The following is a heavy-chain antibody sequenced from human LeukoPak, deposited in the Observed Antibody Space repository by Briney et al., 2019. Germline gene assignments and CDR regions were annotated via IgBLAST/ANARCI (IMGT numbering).Heavy chain of an antibody. D-gene: IGHD5-18*01. CDR3: ARRRYSYALHDY. J-gene: IGHJ4*02. CDR2: IYYSGST. V-gene: IGHV4-39*07. CDR1: GGSISSSSYY. Sequence: SETLSLTCTVSGGSISSSSYYWGWIRQPPGKGLEWIGSIYYSGSTNYNPSLKSRVTISVDTSKNQFSLKLTSVTAADTAVYYCARRRYSYALHDYWGQGTLVTVSS.